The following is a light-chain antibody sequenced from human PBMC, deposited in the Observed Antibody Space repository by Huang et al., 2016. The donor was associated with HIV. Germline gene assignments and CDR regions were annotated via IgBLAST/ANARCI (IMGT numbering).Light chain of an antibody. Sequence: EIVMTQSPLSLPVTPGQPASISFKSSQNLVYSDGHNPLDWYLQKPGQSPKLVVFLGSNRAPGVSDRFSGSGSGTDFTLEISRVEAEDVGIYYCMQGLQAPPTFGQGTKLEI. CDR3: MQGLQAPPT. V-gene: IGKV2-28*01. J-gene: IGKJ2*01. CDR2: LGS. CDR1: QNLVYSDGHNP.